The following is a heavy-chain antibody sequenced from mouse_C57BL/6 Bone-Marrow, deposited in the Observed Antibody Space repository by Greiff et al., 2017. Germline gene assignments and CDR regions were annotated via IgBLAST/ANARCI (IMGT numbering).Heavy chain of an antibody. V-gene: IGHV1-62-2*01. J-gene: IGHJ2*01. CDR1: GYTFTEYT. CDR3: ARREGWANWCFAY. CDR2: FYPGSGGT. Sequence: VQLQQSGAELVKPGASVKLSCKASGYTFTEYTIHWVKQRPGQGLEWIGRFYPGSGGTKYNEKFKDKATLTADKSSSTVYMELSRLTSEDSAVYFCARREGWANWCFAYWGQGTMLTVSA. D-gene: IGHD4-1*01.